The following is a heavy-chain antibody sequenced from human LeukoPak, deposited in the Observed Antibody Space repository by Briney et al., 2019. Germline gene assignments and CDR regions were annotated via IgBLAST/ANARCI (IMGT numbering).Heavy chain of an antibody. CDR1: GFTFSSYG. Sequence: GGSLRLSCAASGFTFSSYGMHWVRQAPGKGLEWVAVISYDGSNKYYADSVKGRFTISRDNSKNTLYLQMNSLRAGDTAVYYCAKVRSRGAYGDYLNYFDYWGQGTLVTVSS. J-gene: IGHJ4*02. D-gene: IGHD4-17*01. CDR2: ISYDGSNK. V-gene: IGHV3-30*18. CDR3: AKVRSRGAYGDYLNYFDY.